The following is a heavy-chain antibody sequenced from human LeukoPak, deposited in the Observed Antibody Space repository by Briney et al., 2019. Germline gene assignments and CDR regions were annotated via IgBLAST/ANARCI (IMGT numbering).Heavy chain of an antibody. D-gene: IGHD4-17*01. CDR3: ARGHDYGDYTHVDY. V-gene: IGHV1-69*05. J-gene: IGHJ4*02. CDR1: GGTFSSYA. CDR2: IIPIFGTA. Sequence: ASVKVSCKASGGTFSSYAISWVRQAPGQGLEWMGRIIPIFGTANYAQKFQGRVTITTDESTSTAYMELNSLRAEDTAVYYCARGHDYGDYTHVDYWGQGTLVTVSS.